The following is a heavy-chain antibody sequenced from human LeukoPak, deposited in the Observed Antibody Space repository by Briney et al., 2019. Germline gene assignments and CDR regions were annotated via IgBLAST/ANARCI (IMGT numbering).Heavy chain of an antibody. D-gene: IGHD1-1*01. Sequence: GGSLRLSCAAPGFTFSSYAMSWVRQAPGKGLEWVSAISGSGGSTYYADSVKGRFTISRDNSKNTLSLQMNSLRAEDTAVYYCAKDRGGSGYFDYWGQGTLVTVSS. CDR2: ISGSGGST. J-gene: IGHJ4*02. V-gene: IGHV3-23*01. CDR1: GFTFSSYA. CDR3: AKDRGGSGYFDY.